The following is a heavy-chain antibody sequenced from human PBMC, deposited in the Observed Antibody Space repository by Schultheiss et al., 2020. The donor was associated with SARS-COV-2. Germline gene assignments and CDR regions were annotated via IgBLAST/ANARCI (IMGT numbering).Heavy chain of an antibody. D-gene: IGHD1-1*01. CDR3: ARGVSGTAMLGGYTFDS. V-gene: IGHV4-39*01. Sequence: SETLSLTCTVSGGSISSSSYYWGWIRQPPGKGLEWIGSIYYSGSTYYNPSLKSRVTISVDTSKNQFSLSLTSVTAADTALYYCARGVSGTAMLGGYTFDSWGQGNLVTVSS. J-gene: IGHJ4*02. CDR2: IYYSGST. CDR1: GGSISSSSYY.